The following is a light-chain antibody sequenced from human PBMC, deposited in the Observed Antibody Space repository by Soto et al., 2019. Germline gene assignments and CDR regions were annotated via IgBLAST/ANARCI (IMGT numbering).Light chain of an antibody. V-gene: IGLV2-14*01. CDR3: ISYTTSSTLV. J-gene: IGLJ2*01. Sequence: QSALTQPASVSGSPGQSITISCTGTSSDVGGYNYVSWYQHHPGKAPKLMIYEVSNRPSGVSNRFSGSKSGNTASLTISGLQAEDEADYYCISYTTSSTLVFGVGTKLTVL. CDR1: SSDVGGYNY. CDR2: EVS.